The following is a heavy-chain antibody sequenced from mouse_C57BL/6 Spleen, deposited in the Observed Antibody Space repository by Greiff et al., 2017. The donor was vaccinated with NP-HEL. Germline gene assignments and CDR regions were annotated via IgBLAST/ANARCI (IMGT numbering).Heavy chain of an antibody. J-gene: IGHJ2*01. CDR2: ISYDGSN. CDR1: GYSITSGYY. Sequence: EVKLVESGPGLVKPSQSLSLTCSVTGYSITSGYYWNWIRQFPGNKLEWMGYISYDGSNNYNPSLKNRISITRDTSKNQFFLKLNSVTTEDTATYYCARDLDTTVVAFDYWGQGTTLTVSS. CDR3: ARDLDTTVVAFDY. D-gene: IGHD1-1*01. V-gene: IGHV3-6*01.